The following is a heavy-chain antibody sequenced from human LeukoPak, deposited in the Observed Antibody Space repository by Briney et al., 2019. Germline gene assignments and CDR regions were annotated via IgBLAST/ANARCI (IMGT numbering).Heavy chain of an antibody. CDR1: GFTFSNYP. CDR2: ISASGGGT. CDR3: AKAYGGYDFDY. V-gene: IGHV3-23*01. J-gene: IGHJ4*02. Sequence: GGSLRLSCAASGFTFSNYPMSWVRQAPGQGLEWVSAISASGGGTYYADSVKGRFTISRDNSKNTLYLQMNSLRVEDTAVYYCAKAYGGYDFDYWGQGTLVTVPS. D-gene: IGHD5-12*01.